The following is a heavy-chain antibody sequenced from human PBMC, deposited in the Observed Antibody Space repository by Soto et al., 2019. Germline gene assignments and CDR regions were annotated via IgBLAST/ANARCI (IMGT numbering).Heavy chain of an antibody. Sequence: PSETLSLTCAVYGGSFSGYYWSWIRQPPGKGLEWIGEINHSGSTNYNPSLKSRVTISVDTSKNQFSLKLSSVTAADTAVYYCASRPKGQQLVTYNWFDPWGQGTLVTVSS. V-gene: IGHV4-34*01. CDR1: GGSFSGYY. CDR2: INHSGST. J-gene: IGHJ5*02. CDR3: ASRPKGQQLVTYNWFDP. D-gene: IGHD6-13*01.